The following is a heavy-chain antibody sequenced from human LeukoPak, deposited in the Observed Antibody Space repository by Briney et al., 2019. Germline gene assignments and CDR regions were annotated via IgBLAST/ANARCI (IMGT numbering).Heavy chain of an antibody. Sequence: ASVKVSCKASGGTFSSYAISWVRQAPGQGLEWMGGIIPIFGTANYAQKFQGRATITADESTSTAYMELSSLRSEDTAVYYCAREHPRGGAFDIWGQGTMVTVSS. J-gene: IGHJ3*02. CDR1: GGTFSSYA. D-gene: IGHD6-25*01. V-gene: IGHV1-69*13. CDR3: AREHPRGGAFDI. CDR2: IIPIFGTA.